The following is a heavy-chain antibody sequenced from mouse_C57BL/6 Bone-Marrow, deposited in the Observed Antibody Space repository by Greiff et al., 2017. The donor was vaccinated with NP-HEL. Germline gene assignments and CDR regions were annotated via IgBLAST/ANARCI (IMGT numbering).Heavy chain of an antibody. CDR3: ARGAAITTVLDV. J-gene: IGHJ1*03. V-gene: IGHV14-3*01. Sequence: VQLQQSVAELVRPGASVKLSCTASGFNINNTYMHWVKQRPEQGLAWIGRIDPANGNTKSAPKFQGKAPITADTSSNTAYRQLSSLTSEDTAIYYCARGAAITTVLDVWGTGTTVTVSS. CDR1: GFNINNTY. CDR2: IDPANGNT. D-gene: IGHD1-1*01.